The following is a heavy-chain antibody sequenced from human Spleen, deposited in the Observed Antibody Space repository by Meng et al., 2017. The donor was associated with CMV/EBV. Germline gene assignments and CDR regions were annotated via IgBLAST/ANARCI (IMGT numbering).Heavy chain of an antibody. CDR1: GFTFSSYA. D-gene: IGHD2-2*02. CDR2: ISGSGGST. Sequence: GGSLRLSCAASGFTFSSYAMSWVRQAPGKGLEWVSAISGSGGSTYYADSVKGRFTISRDNSKNTLYLQMNSLRAEDTAVYYCARGTKRYCSGTSCYTLDYWGQGTLVTVSS. CDR3: ARGTKRYCSGTSCYTLDY. V-gene: IGHV3-23*01. J-gene: IGHJ4*02.